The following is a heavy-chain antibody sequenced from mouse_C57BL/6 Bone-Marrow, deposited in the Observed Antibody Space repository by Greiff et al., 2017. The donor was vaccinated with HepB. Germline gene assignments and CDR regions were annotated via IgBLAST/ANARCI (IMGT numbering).Heavy chain of an antibody. D-gene: IGHD1-1*01. Sequence: EVQLQQSGAELVKPGASVKLSCTASGFNIKVYYMHWVKQRTEQGLEWIGRIDPEDGETKYAPKFQGKATITADTSSNTAYLQLSSLTSEDTAVYYCARSPITYYYGSSYWYFDVWGTGTTVTVSS. V-gene: IGHV14-2*01. CDR2: IDPEDGET. CDR3: ARSPITYYYGSSYWYFDV. CDR1: GFNIKVYY. J-gene: IGHJ1*03.